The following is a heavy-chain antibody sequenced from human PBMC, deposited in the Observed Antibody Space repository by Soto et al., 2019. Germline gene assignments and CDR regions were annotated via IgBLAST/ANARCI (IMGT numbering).Heavy chain of an antibody. V-gene: IGHV3-30*18. CDR3: AKDSLIAVGSSYFDY. J-gene: IGHJ4*02. CDR2: ISYDGSNK. Sequence: QVQLVESGGGVVQPGRSLRLSCAASGFTFSSYGMHWVRQSPGKGLEWVAVISYDGSNKYYADSVKGRFTISRDNSKNTLYLQMNSLRAEDTAVYYCAKDSLIAVGSSYFDYWGQGTLVTVSS. D-gene: IGHD6-19*01. CDR1: GFTFSSYG.